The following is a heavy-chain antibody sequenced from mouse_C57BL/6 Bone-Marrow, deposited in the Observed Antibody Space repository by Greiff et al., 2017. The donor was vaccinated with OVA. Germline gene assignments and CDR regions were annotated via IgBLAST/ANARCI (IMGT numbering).Heavy chain of an antibody. CDR2: IYPGGGYT. CDR1: GYTFTNYW. Sequence: VTLMESGAELVRPGTSVKMSCKASGYTFTNYWIGWVKQRPGHGLAWIGDIYPGGGYTKYTEKFKGTDTLTADKYSSTAYMQFSSLTSEDTASDYCARWVYCAMDYWGQGTSVTVSS. V-gene: IGHV1-63*01. CDR3: ARWVYCAMDY. J-gene: IGHJ4*01.